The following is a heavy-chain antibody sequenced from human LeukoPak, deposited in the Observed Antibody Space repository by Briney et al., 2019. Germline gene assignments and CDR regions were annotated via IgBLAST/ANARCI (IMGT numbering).Heavy chain of an antibody. CDR3: ARDLRAARYYYYYYYMDV. D-gene: IGHD6-6*01. Sequence: ASVKVSCKASGGTFSSYAISWVRQAPGQGLEWMGGIIPIFGTANYAQKFQGRVTITADESTSTAYMELSSLRSEDTAVYYCARDLRAARYYYYYYYMDVWGKGTTVTVSS. J-gene: IGHJ6*03. CDR1: GGTFSSYA. CDR2: IIPIFGTA. V-gene: IGHV1-69*13.